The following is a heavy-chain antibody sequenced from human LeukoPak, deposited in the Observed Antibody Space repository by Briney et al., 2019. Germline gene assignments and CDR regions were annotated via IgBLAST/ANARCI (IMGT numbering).Heavy chain of an antibody. CDR1: GFTFSDYY. Sequence: GGSLRLSCAVSGFTFSDYYMRWIRQAPGKGLEWVSYISSSGSTIYYADSVKGRFTISRDNAKNSLYLQMNSLRVEDTAVYYCARDWGYSSGWYGGWGQGTLVTVSS. D-gene: IGHD6-19*01. J-gene: IGHJ4*02. CDR2: ISSSGSTI. V-gene: IGHV3-11*01. CDR3: ARDWGYSSGWYGG.